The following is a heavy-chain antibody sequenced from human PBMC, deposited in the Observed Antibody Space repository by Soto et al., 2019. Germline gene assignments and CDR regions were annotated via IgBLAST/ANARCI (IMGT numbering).Heavy chain of an antibody. V-gene: IGHV3-30*18. Sequence: QVQLVESGGGVVQPGRSLRLSCAASGFTFSSYGMHWVRQAPGKGLEWVAVISYDGSNKYYADSVKGRFTISRENSKNPLYLQMNSLRAEDTAVYYCAKGPGYDILGYWGQGTLVTVSS. J-gene: IGHJ4*02. CDR3: AKGPGYDILGY. D-gene: IGHD3-9*01. CDR1: GFTFSSYG. CDR2: ISYDGSNK.